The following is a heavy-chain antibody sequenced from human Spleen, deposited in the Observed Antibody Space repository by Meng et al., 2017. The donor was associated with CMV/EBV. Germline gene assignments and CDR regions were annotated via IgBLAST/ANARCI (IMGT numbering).Heavy chain of an antibody. CDR1: GFTFSYYA. V-gene: IGHV3-30-3*01. Sequence: GESLKISCAASGFTFSYYAMHWVRQAPGKGLEWVAIISYDGSNRYYTDSVKGRFTISRDNSKNRLYLQMNSLRAEDRAVYYCAREYCSNPTCYHTEYYFDMWGQGTLVTVSS. J-gene: IGHJ4*02. CDR3: AREYCSNPTCYHTEYYFDM. D-gene: IGHD2-2*01. CDR2: ISYDGSNR.